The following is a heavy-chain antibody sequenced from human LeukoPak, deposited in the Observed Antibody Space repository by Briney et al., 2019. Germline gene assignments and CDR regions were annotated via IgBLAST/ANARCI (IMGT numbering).Heavy chain of an antibody. J-gene: IGHJ6*02. CDR2: IYYSGST. D-gene: IGHD1-26*01. CDR3: ARVVGGTYSMDV. CDR1: GGSVSSGSYY. V-gene: IGHV4-61*01. Sequence: SETLSLTCTVSGGSVSSGSYYWSWIRQPPGKGPEWIGYIYYSGSTKYNPSLKSRVTILADTSKNQVSLKLNSVTAADTAVYYCARVVGGTYSMDVWGQGTTATVSS.